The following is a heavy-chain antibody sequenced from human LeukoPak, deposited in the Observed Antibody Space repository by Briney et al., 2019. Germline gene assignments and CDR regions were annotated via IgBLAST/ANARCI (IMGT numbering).Heavy chain of an antibody. Sequence: ASVKVSCKASGYTFTSYDINWVRQATGQGLEWMGWMNPNGGNTGYAQKFQGRVTMTRNTSISTAYMELSSLRSEDTAVYYCARLPKYSRPLDYWGQGTLVTVSS. CDR1: GYTFTSYD. D-gene: IGHD6-6*01. CDR2: MNPNGGNT. J-gene: IGHJ4*02. CDR3: ARLPKYSRPLDY. V-gene: IGHV1-8*01.